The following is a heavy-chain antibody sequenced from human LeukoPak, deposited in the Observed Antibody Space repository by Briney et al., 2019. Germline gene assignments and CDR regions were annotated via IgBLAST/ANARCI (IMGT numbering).Heavy chain of an antibody. CDR1: GFTFSSYS. V-gene: IGHV3-21*01. D-gene: IGHD3-10*01. CDR3: ARGTAEWFGELLFYAFDI. CDR2: ISSSSSYI. Sequence: RGSLRLSCAASGFTFSSYSMNWVRQAPGKGLEWVSSISSSSSYIYYADSVKGRFTISRDNAKNSLYLQMNSLRAEDTAVYYCARGTAEWFGELLFYAFDIWGQGTMVTVSS. J-gene: IGHJ3*02.